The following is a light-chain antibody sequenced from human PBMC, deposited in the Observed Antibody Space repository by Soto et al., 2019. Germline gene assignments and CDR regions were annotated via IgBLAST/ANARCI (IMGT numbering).Light chain of an antibody. V-gene: IGKV3D-7*01. CDR1: QSVSSSY. Sequence: EIVLTQSPGTMSLSPGERATLSCRASQSVSSSYLAWYQQKPGQAPRLLISGASTRATGIPARFSGSGSGTEFTLTISSLQSEDFAFYYCQQYYNLYTFGQGTKVEI. CDR2: GAS. CDR3: QQYYNLYT. J-gene: IGKJ2*01.